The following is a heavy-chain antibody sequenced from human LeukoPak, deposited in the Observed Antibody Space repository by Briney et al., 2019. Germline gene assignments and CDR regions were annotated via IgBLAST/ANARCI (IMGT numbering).Heavy chain of an antibody. V-gene: IGHV3-23*01. CDR1: GFTFNTYT. Sequence: GSLRLSCAASGFTFNTYTMTWFRQAPGKGLEWVSSISRNSDSTYYADSVKGRFTISRDNSKNMLFLQMNSLRAEDTAFYYCTKSGRSNSWDQFFDSWGQGALVTVSS. D-gene: IGHD2-2*01. CDR2: ISRNSDST. CDR3: TKSGRSNSWDQFFDS. J-gene: IGHJ4*02.